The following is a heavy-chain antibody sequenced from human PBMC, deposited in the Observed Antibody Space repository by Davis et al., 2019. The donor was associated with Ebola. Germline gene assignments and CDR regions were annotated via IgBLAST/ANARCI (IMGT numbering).Heavy chain of an antibody. D-gene: IGHD6-6*01. Sequence: GGSLRLSCQDSGNSFSSHWIGWVRQMPGKGLEWMGIIYTGDSDTRYSPSFRGQVTISADKSISTAYLQWSSLKASDTAMYYCARHSSVANRDGSDYWGQGTLVTVSS. CDR2: IYTGDSDT. CDR3: ARHSSVANRDGSDY. V-gene: IGHV5-51*01. J-gene: IGHJ4*02. CDR1: GNSFSSHW.